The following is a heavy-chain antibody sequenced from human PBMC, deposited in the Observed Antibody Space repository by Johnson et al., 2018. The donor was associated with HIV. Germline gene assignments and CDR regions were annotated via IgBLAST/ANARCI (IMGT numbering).Heavy chain of an antibody. CDR2: VNPNGGST. CDR1: GFTFDDYG. CDR3: ARESRIWA. J-gene: IGHJ3*01. V-gene: IGHV3-25*04. Sequence: QLVESGGGVVRPGGSLRLSCAASGFTFDDYGMSWVRQGPGNGLELVGQVNPNGGSTYLIDSGKDRFNISRDNAKNTLHLQMNSLRAEDTAVYYCARESRIWAWGQGTMVTVSS. D-gene: IGHD3-16*01.